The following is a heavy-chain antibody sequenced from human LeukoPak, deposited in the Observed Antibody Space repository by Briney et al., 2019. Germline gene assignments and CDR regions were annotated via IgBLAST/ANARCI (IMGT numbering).Heavy chain of an antibody. D-gene: IGHD6-19*01. CDR3: ARPTYSSGWYTPFDY. V-gene: IGHV4-39*01. Sequence: SETLSLTCTVSGGSISSGSYYWGWIRQSPGKGLEWIGSIYYSGSTYYNPSLKSRVTISVDTSTNQFSLKLSSVTAADTAVYYCARPTYSSGWYTPFDYWGQGTLVTVSS. CDR1: GGSISSGSYY. J-gene: IGHJ4*02. CDR2: IYYSGST.